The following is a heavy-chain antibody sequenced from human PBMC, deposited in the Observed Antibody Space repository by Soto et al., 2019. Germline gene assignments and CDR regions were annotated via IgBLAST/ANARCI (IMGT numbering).Heavy chain of an antibody. J-gene: IGHJ4*02. CDR3: ARGLHSLFDY. CDR2: IWYDVNNK. Sequence: QVQLVESGGGVVQPGGSLRLSCAASGFTFSSYGMHWVRQAPGKGLEWVAVIWYDVNNKYYADSVKGRFTISRDNSNNTLYVQMTSLRAEDTAVYYCARGLHSLFDYWGQGTLVTVSS. CDR1: GFTFSSYG. D-gene: IGHD2-21*01. V-gene: IGHV3-33*01.